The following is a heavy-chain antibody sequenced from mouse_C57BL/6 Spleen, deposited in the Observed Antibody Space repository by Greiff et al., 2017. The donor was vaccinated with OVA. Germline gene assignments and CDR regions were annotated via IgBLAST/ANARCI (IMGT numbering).Heavy chain of an antibody. V-gene: IGHV10-3*01. D-gene: IGHD2-4*01. J-gene: IGHJ4*01. Sequence: EVQGVESGGGLVQPKGSLKLSCAASGFTFNTYAMHWVRQAPGKGLEWVARIRSKSSNYATYYADSVKDRFTISRDDSQSMLYLQMNNLKTEDTAMYYCVRGGYDYDGALYAMDYWGQGTSVTVSS. CDR2: IRSKSSNYAT. CDR1: GFTFNTYA. CDR3: VRGGYDYDGALYAMDY.